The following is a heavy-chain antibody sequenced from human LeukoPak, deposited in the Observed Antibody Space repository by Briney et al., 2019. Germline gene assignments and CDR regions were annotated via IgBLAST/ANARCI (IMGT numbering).Heavy chain of an antibody. CDR3: ARDNSLNDFDY. Sequence: GASVKVSFKASGYTFTDHLMHWMRQAPGQGLEWMGEINPYNGDTKYARRFQGRVTMTRDTSISTAFMEVSRLISDDTAVYYCARDNSLNDFDYWGQGTLVTVAS. CDR2: INPYNGDT. V-gene: IGHV1-2*02. D-gene: IGHD1-1*01. J-gene: IGHJ4*02. CDR1: GYTFTDHL.